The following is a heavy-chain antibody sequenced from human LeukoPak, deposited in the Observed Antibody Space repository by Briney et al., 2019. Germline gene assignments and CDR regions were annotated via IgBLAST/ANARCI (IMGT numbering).Heavy chain of an antibody. Sequence: SETLSLTCTVSGGFISSGGYYWSWIRQHPGKGLEWIGYIYYSGSTYYNPSLKSRVTISVDTSKNQFSLKLSSVTAADTAVYYCAGTTVTTLFAFDIWGQGTMVTVSS. J-gene: IGHJ3*02. D-gene: IGHD4-17*01. CDR2: IYYSGST. CDR3: AGTTVTTLFAFDI. V-gene: IGHV4-31*03. CDR1: GGFISSGGYY.